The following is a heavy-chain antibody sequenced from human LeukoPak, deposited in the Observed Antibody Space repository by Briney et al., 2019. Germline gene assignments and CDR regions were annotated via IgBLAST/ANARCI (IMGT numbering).Heavy chain of an antibody. CDR1: GYSFRSYW. Sequence: GEALKISCKASGYSFRSYWIGWARQMPEKGVEWMGIIYPGDSETRYSPSFQGQVTISVDESINTAYLQWSSLKASDTAMYYCARYAYDSSGYLGYWGQGTLVTVSS. J-gene: IGHJ4*02. D-gene: IGHD3-22*01. CDR3: ARYAYDSSGYLGY. CDR2: IYPGDSET. V-gene: IGHV5-51*01.